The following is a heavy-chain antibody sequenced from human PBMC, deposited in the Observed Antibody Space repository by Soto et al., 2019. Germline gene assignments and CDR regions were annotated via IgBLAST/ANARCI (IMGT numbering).Heavy chain of an antibody. J-gene: IGHJ4*02. V-gene: IGHV3-30*18. CDR1: GFTFSSYG. Sequence: QVQLVESGGGVVQPGRSLRLSCAASGFTFSSYGMHWVRQAPGKGLEWVAVISYDGSNKYYADSVKGRFTISRDNSKNTLYLQMNSLRAEDTAVYYCAKWRDVYDSSGLTFDYWGQGTLVTVSS. CDR3: AKWRDVYDSSGLTFDY. CDR2: ISYDGSNK. D-gene: IGHD3-22*01.